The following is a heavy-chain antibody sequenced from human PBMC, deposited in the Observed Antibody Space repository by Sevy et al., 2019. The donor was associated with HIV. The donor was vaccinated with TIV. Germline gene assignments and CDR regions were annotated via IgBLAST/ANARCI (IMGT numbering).Heavy chain of an antibody. V-gene: IGHV4-30-4*01. CDR2: IYYSGST. Sequence: SETLSLTCTVSGGSISSGDYYWSWIRQPPGRGLEWIGYIYYSGSTYYNPSLQSRVTISVDTSKNQFSLKLSSVTSADTAVYYCARAKFGWFGELGENLFDPWGPGTLVTVSS. D-gene: IGHD3-10*01. J-gene: IGHJ5*02. CDR1: GGSISSGDYY. CDR3: ARAKFGWFGELGENLFDP.